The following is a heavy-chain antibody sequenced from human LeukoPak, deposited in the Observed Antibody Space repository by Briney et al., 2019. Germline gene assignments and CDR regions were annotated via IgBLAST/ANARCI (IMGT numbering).Heavy chain of an antibody. J-gene: IGHJ4*02. CDR1: GGTFSSYA. Sequence: ASVKVSCKASGGTFSSYAISWVRQAPGQGLEWMGGIIPIFGAANYAQKFQGRVTITADKSTSTAYMELSSLRSEDTAVYYCARGNTVTTFKWWGQGTLVTVSS. V-gene: IGHV1-69*06. D-gene: IGHD4-17*01. CDR2: IIPIFGAA. CDR3: ARGNTVTTFKW.